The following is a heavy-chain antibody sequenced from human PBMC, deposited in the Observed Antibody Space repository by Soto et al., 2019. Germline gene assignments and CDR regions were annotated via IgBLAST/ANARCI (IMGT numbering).Heavy chain of an antibody. CDR3: ARNDTSGHYSDY. CDR2: ISVNSGTT. V-gene: IGHV1-18*01. CDR1: GYNFNTYG. D-gene: IGHD3-22*01. J-gene: IGHJ4*02. Sequence: ASVKVSCKASGYNFNTYGITWVRQAPGQGLEWMGWISVNSGTTNYAQKIQGRVTMTTDTSSSTAFMEMRSLRSDDTAVYYCARNDTSGHYSDYWGQGTLVTVSS.